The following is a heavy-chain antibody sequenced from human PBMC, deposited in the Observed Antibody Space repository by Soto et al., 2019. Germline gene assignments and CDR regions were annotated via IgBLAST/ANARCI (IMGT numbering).Heavy chain of an antibody. CDR1: GGSISSSNW. V-gene: IGHV4-4*02. CDR3: ARAAMGGSSWPFDY. J-gene: IGHJ4*02. D-gene: IGHD6-13*01. CDR2: IYHSGST. Sequence: QVQLQESGPGLVKPSGTLSLTCAVSGGSISSSNWWSWVRQPPGKGLEWIGEIYHSGSTNYNPSLKSRVTLPVDKSKNQFSLKLSSVTAADTAVYYCARAAMGGSSWPFDYWGQGTLVTVSS.